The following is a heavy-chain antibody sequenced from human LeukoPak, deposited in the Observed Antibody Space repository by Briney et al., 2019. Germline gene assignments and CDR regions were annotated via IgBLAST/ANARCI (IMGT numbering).Heavy chain of an antibody. Sequence: GGSLRLSCAASGFTFSSYGMHWVRQAPGKGLEWVAVIWYDGSNKYYADSVKGRFTISRDNSKNTLYLQMNSLRAEDTAVYYCAREAGTTGVDYWGQGTLVTVSS. CDR3: AREAGTTGVDY. J-gene: IGHJ4*02. CDR1: GFTFSSYG. D-gene: IGHD1-1*01. V-gene: IGHV3-33*01. CDR2: IWYDGSNK.